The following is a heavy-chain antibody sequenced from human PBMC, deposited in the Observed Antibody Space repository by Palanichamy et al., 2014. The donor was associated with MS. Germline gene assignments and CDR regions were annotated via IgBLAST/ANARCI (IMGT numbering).Heavy chain of an antibody. Sequence: QVQLQQSGPGLVKPSQTLSLTCAISGDSVSSTSAAWNWIRQSPSRGLEWLGRTHLRSKWENDYAESVKGRITITPDTSKNQFSLQLNSVTPEDTAVYYCARDRYSSWIPLYDNSADAFEIWGPGTTVTVSS. CDR1: GDSVSSTSAA. D-gene: IGHD5-18*01. CDR3: ARDRYSSWIPLYDNSADAFEI. V-gene: IGHV6-1*01. CDR2: THLRSKWEN. J-gene: IGHJ3*02.